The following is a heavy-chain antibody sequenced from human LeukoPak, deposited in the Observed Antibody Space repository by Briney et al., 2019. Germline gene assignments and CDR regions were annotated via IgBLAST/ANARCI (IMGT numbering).Heavy chain of an antibody. CDR2: ISSSSSYI. V-gene: IGHV3-21*01. D-gene: IGHD3-10*01. Sequence: GGSLRLSCAASGFTFSSYSMNWVRQAPGKGLEWVSSISSSSSYIYYADSVKGRFTISRDDAKNSLYLQMNSLRAEDTAVYYCARDLITMVRGVIDFWGQGTLVTVSS. CDR1: GFTFSSYS. J-gene: IGHJ4*02. CDR3: ARDLITMVRGVIDF.